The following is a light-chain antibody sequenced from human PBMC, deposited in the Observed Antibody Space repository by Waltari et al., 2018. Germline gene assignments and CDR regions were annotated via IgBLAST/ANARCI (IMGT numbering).Light chain of an antibody. V-gene: IGKV3-20*01. CDR2: GAS. CDR3: QHYVSLPAT. CDR1: QSVSRS. Sequence: ERATLACRASQSVSRSLAWYQQKPGQAPRLLIYGASNRATGIPDRFSGSGSGTDFSLTISRLEPEDFAVYYCQHYVSLPATFGQGTKVEIK. J-gene: IGKJ1*01.